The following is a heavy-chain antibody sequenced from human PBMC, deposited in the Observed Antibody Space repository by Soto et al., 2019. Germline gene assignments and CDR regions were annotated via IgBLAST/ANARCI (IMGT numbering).Heavy chain of an antibody. Sequence: EVQLLESGGGLVQPGGSLTLSCAASGFTSSNYAMSLVRQAPGKGLEWVSAISGGGSSTYYADSVRGRFTISRDKSRNTLYLRMNRLRAEDPAVYYCARDAISMVRGTNNWFDPWGQGTLVTVSS. CDR3: ARDAISMVRGTNNWFDP. CDR1: GFTSSNYA. J-gene: IGHJ5*02. CDR2: ISGGGSST. D-gene: IGHD3-10*01. V-gene: IGHV3-23*01.